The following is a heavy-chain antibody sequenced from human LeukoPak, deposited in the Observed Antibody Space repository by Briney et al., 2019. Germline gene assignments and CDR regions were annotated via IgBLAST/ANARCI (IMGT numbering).Heavy chain of an antibody. CDR2: VDPEDGET. Sequence: ASVKVSCKVSGYTFTDYYMHWVQQAPGKGLEWMGLVDPEDGETIYAEKFQGRVTITADMSTDTAYMELSSLRSEDTAVYYCATWTSVTRFDYWGQGTLVTVSS. V-gene: IGHV1-69-2*01. CDR3: ATWTSVTRFDY. D-gene: IGHD4-17*01. CDR1: GYTFTDYY. J-gene: IGHJ4*02.